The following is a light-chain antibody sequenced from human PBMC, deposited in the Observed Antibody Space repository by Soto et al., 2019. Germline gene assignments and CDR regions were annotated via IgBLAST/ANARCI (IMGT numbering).Light chain of an antibody. CDR1: QSAGSS. Sequence: EIGMTHSPLPLSASPCEIAISSCRASQSAGSSIGWYQQKPRQSPRLLVYDASSRATGVPGRVSGSGSGTDFALTISRLEPEDFAVYYCQHCQPYGDSHPLTFGGGTKVDIK. V-gene: IGKV3-20*01. J-gene: IGKJ4*01. CDR2: DAS. CDR3: QHCQPYGDSHPLT.